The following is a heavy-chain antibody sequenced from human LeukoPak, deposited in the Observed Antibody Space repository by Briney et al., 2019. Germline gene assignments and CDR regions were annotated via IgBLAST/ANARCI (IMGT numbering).Heavy chain of an antibody. V-gene: IGHV1-18*01. J-gene: IGHJ4*02. Sequence: ASVKVSCNASGYTFTSYGISWVRQAPGQGLEWMGWISAYNGNTNYAQKLQGRVTMTTDTSTSTAYMELRSLRSDDTAVCYCARGAYCSGGSCYKPRLDYWGQGTLVTVS. CDR3: ARGAYCSGGSCYKPRLDY. CDR2: ISAYNGNT. CDR1: GYTFTSYG. D-gene: IGHD2-15*01.